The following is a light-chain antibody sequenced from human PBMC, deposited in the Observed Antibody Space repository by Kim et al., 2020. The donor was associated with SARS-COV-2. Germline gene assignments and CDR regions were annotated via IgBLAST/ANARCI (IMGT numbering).Light chain of an antibody. CDR2: RNH. CDR3: ASWDDSLSGQV. Sequence: QSVLTQPPSASETPGQTVTISCSGSNSNIGNNFVNWYQQLPGAAPKLVIYRNHERPSGVPDRFSGSKSGTSASLVISGVRSGDGGDYYCASWDDSLSGQVFGGGPKVTVL. CDR1: NSNIGNNF. V-gene: IGLV1-47*01. J-gene: IGLJ3*02.